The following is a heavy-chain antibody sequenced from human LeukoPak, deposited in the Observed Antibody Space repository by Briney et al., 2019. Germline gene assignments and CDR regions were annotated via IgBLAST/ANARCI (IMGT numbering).Heavy chain of an antibody. Sequence: TLSLTCTVSGGSISSGGYYWSWIRQHPGKGLEWIAYIYYSGSTYCNPSLKSRFTISVDTSKNQSSLKLSSVTAADTAVYYCARDHDYVWGSYRYSVIDYWGQGTLVTVSS. V-gene: IGHV4-31*03. CDR1: GGSISSGGYY. CDR3: ARDHDYVWGSYRYSVIDY. J-gene: IGHJ4*02. D-gene: IGHD3-16*02. CDR2: IYYSGST.